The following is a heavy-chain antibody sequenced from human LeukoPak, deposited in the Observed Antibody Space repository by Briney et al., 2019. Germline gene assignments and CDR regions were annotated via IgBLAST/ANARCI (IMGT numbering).Heavy chain of an antibody. Sequence: PSETLSLTCTVSGGSISSGDYYWSWIRQPPGKGLEWIGYVYYSGTTYYNPSLESRVAMSIDTSKNQFSLKLSSVTAADTAVYYCVRDGLLWFGESDHWGQGTLVTVSS. J-gene: IGHJ4*02. V-gene: IGHV4-30-4*01. CDR1: GGSISSGDYY. CDR3: VRDGLLWFGESDH. CDR2: VYYSGTT. D-gene: IGHD3-10*01.